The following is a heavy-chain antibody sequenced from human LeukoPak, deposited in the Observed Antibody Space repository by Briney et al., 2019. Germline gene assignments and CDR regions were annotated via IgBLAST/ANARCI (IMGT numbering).Heavy chain of an antibody. V-gene: IGHV3-33*08. CDR1: GFTFSSYG. CDR3: VRDFSRTRLERPFDY. D-gene: IGHD1-1*01. Sequence: GGSLRLSCAASGFTFSSYGMHWVRQAPGKGLEWVAVIWYGGSNKYYADSVKGRFTISRDNSKNTLYLQMNSLRAEDTAVYYCVRDFSRTRLERPFDYWGQGTLVTVSS. J-gene: IGHJ4*02. CDR2: IWYGGSNK.